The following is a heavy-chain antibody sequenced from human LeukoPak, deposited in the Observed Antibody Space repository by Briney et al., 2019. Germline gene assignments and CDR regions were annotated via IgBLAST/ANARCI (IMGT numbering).Heavy chain of an antibody. CDR3: ARFPNYGGKDY. D-gene: IGHD4-23*01. V-gene: IGHV4-34*01. Sequence: SETLSLTCAVYGGSFSGYYWSWIRQPPGKGLEWIGEINHSGSTNYNPSLKSRVTISVDTPKNQFSLKLSSVTAADTAVYYCARFPNYGGKDYWGQGTLVTVSS. CDR2: INHSGST. CDR1: GGSFSGYY. J-gene: IGHJ4*02.